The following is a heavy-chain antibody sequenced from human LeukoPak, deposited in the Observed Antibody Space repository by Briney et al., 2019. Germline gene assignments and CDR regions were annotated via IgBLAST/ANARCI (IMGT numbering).Heavy chain of an antibody. V-gene: IGHV3-74*03. CDR3: ARGADGVSSNSRGWFDP. CDR1: GFSFSITW. CDR2: ITSDGTTT. J-gene: IGHJ5*02. Sequence: GGSLSLSCAASGFSFSITWMHWVRQPPGQGLVWVARITSDGTTTSYADSVKGRFSISRDNAKNTLYLQMNSLRAEDTAVYSCARGADGVSSNSRGWFDPWGQGTLVTVSS. D-gene: IGHD2-15*01.